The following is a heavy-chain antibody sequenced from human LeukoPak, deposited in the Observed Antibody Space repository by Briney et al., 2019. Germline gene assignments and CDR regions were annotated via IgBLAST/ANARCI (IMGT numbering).Heavy chain of an antibody. Sequence: PSETLSLTCTVSGGSISSSSYYWGWIRQPPGKGLEWIGSTYYSGSTYYNPSLKSRVTISVDTSKNQFSLKLSSVTAADTAVYYCARSSKKVEMATPYYFDYWGQGTLVTVSS. CDR3: ARSSKKVEMATPYYFDY. CDR2: TYYSGST. V-gene: IGHV4-39*07. CDR1: GGSISSSSYY. J-gene: IGHJ4*02. D-gene: IGHD5-24*01.